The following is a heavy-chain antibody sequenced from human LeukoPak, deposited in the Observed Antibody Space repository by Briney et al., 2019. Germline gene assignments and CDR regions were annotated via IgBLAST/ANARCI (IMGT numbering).Heavy chain of an antibody. V-gene: IGHV1-24*01. Sequence: ASVKVSCKVSGYTLTELSMHWVRQAPGKGLEWMGGFDPEDGETIYAQKFQGRVTMTEDTSTDTAYMELSSLRSEDTAVYYCATEGYGSGSYYNLDAFDIWGQGTMVTVSS. CDR1: GYTLTELS. CDR3: ATEGYGSGSYYNLDAFDI. D-gene: IGHD3-10*01. CDR2: FDPEDGET. J-gene: IGHJ3*02.